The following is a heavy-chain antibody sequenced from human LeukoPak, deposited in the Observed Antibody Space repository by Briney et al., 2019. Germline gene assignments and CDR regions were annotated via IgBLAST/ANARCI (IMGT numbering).Heavy chain of an antibody. Sequence: GRSLRLSCAASGFTFDDYAMHWVRQAPGKGLEWVSGISWNSGSIGYADSVKGRFTISRDNAKNSLYLQMNSLRAEDTALYYCARVVGAIVAFDIWGQGTMVTVSS. V-gene: IGHV3-9*01. J-gene: IGHJ3*02. D-gene: IGHD1-26*01. CDR2: ISWNSGSI. CDR3: ARVVGAIVAFDI. CDR1: GFTFDDYA.